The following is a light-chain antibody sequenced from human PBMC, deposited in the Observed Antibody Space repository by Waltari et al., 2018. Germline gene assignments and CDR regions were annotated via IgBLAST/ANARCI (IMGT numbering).Light chain of an antibody. J-gene: IGLJ2*01. CDR2: DVS. CDR3: SSYTSSSTVV. V-gene: IGLV2-14*01. CDR1: SSTVGGYNY. Sequence: QSALTQPASVSGSPGQSITISCTGTSSTVGGYNYFSWYQQHPGKAPELMIYDVSTRPSGVANRFTGSKSGNTASLTISGLQADDEADYYCSSYTSSSTVVFGGGTKLTVL.